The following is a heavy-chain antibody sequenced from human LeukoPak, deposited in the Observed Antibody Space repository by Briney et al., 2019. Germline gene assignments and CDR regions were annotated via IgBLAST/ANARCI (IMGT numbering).Heavy chain of an antibody. CDR3: ARDYKYAFDN. D-gene: IGHD5-24*01. V-gene: IGHV3-48*01. Sequence: PGRSLRLSCAASGFRFSDYSMNWVRQAPGKGLEWISYIGISSGNTNYADSVKGRFTISGDKAKNSLYLQMNSLRVEDTAVYYCARDYKYAFDNWGQGTLVTVSS. J-gene: IGHJ4*02. CDR1: GFRFSDYS. CDR2: IGISSGNT.